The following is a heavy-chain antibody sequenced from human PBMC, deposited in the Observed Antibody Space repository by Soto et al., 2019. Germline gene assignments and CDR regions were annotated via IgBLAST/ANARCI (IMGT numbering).Heavy chain of an antibody. J-gene: IGHJ3*02. CDR3: ATPKILDAFDI. CDR1: GFTFSSYG. Sequence: PGGSLRLSCAASGFTFSSYGMHWVRQAPGKGLEWVAVIWYDGSNKYYADSVKGRFTISRDNSKNTLYLQMNSLRAEDTAVYYCATPKILDAFDIWGQGTRVTVSS. CDR2: IWYDGSNK. V-gene: IGHV3-33*01.